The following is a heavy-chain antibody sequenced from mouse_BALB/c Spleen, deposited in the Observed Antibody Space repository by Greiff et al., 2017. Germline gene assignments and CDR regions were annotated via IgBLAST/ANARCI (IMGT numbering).Heavy chain of an antibody. J-gene: IGHJ2*01. CDR3: AREVYYYGSSYTDY. Sequence: VQLQQSGAELVRPGVSVKISCKGSGYTFTDYAMHWVKQSHAKSLEWIGVISTYYGDASYNQKFKGKATMTVDKSSSTAYMELARLTSEDSAIYYCAREVYYYGSSYTDYWGQGTTLTVSS. CDR1: GYTFTDYA. CDR2: ISTYYGDA. D-gene: IGHD1-1*01. V-gene: IGHV1S137*01.